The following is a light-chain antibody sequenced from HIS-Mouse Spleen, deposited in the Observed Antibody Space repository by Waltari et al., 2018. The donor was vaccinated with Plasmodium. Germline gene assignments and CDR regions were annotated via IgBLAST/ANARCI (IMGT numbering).Light chain of an antibody. Sequence: DIQMTQSPSTLSASVGDRVTITCRASQSISSRLAWYQQKPGKAPKLLIYKAASLESGVPSRFSGSGSGTEVTLTISSLQPDDLATYYCQQYNSYSWTFGQGTKVEIK. CDR1: QSISSR. CDR3: QQYNSYSWT. CDR2: KAA. J-gene: IGKJ1*01. V-gene: IGKV1-5*03.